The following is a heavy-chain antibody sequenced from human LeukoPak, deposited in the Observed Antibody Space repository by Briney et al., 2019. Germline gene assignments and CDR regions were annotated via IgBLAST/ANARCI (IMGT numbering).Heavy chain of an antibody. Sequence: SETLSLTCSVSGGSISSYYWSWIRQPPGKRLEWIGYIYYSGSTNYNPSLKSRVTISVDTSKNQFSLKLSSVTAADTAVHYCARGAPYNWFDPWGQGTLVTVSS. CDR1: GGSISSYY. J-gene: IGHJ5*02. CDR3: ARGAPYNWFDP. V-gene: IGHV4-59*01. CDR2: IYYSGST. D-gene: IGHD1-26*01.